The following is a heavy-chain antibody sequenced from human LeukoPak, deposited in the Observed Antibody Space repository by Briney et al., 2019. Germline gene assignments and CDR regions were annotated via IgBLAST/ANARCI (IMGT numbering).Heavy chain of an antibody. D-gene: IGHD6-13*01. CDR1: GYTFTGYY. J-gene: IGHJ4*02. Sequence: ASVKVSCKASGYTFTGYYMHWVRQAPGQGLEWMGWMNPNSGNTGYAQKFQGRVTMTRNTSISTAYMELSSLRSEDTAVYYCAREGYSSSWYERGHFDHWGQGTLVTVSS. CDR2: MNPNSGNT. V-gene: IGHV1-8*02. CDR3: AREGYSSSWYERGHFDH.